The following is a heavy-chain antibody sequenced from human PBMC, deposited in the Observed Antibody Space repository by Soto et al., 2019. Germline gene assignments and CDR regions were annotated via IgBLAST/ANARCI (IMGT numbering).Heavy chain of an antibody. CDR2: ISSSSSYT. CDR3: ARLLFTVTEYYFDY. V-gene: IGHV3-11*06. J-gene: IGHJ4*02. Sequence: GGSLRLSCAASGFTFSDYYMSWIRQAPGKGLEWVSYISSSSSYTNYADSVKGRFTISRDNAKNSLYLQMNSLRAEDTAVYYCARLLFTVTEYYFDYWGQGTLVTVSS. CDR1: GFTFSDYY. D-gene: IGHD4-17*01.